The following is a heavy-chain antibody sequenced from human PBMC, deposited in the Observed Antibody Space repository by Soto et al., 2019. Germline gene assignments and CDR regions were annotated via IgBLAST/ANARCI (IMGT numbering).Heavy chain of an antibody. D-gene: IGHD3-10*01. J-gene: IGHJ6*03. Sequence: GGSLRLSCAASGFTFSSYAMTWVRQAPGRGLEWVSGISGSGGSTYYADSVKGRFTISRDNSKNTLYLQMNSLRAEDTAVYYCAKAVYGSGGYMDVWGKGTTVTVSS. CDR2: ISGSGGST. CDR3: AKAVYGSGGYMDV. V-gene: IGHV3-23*01. CDR1: GFTFSSYA.